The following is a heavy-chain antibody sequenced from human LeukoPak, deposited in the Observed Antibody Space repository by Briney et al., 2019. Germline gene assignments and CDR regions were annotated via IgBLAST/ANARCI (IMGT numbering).Heavy chain of an antibody. CDR3: ARDWAGWFGELQTNDDAFDI. V-gene: IGHV1-3*01. D-gene: IGHD3-10*01. J-gene: IGHJ3*02. Sequence: GASVKVSCKASGYTFTSYAMHWVRQAPGQRLEWMGWINAGNGNTKYSQKFQGRVTITRDTSASTAYMELSSLRSEDTAVYYCARDWAGWFGELQTNDDAFDIWGQGTMVTVSS. CDR2: INAGNGNT. CDR1: GYTFTSYA.